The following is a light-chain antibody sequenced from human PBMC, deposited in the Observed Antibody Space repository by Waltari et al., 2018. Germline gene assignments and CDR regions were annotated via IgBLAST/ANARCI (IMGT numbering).Light chain of an antibody. CDR1: QSVGTW. CDR3: QQYSSFST. Sequence: DIQMTQSPSTLSASVGDRVTISCRASQSVGTWLAWYQQKPGKAPKLRIYMASSLESGVPSRFSGSGSGTEFTLTISSLQPDDFATYSCQQYSSFSTFGQGTKVDI. J-gene: IGKJ2*01. CDR2: MAS. V-gene: IGKV1-5*03.